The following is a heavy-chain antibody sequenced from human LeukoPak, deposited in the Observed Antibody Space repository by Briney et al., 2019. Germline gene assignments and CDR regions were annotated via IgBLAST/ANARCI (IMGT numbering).Heavy chain of an antibody. V-gene: IGHV4-59*12. CDR2: IYYSGST. CDR1: GGSISSYY. J-gene: IGHJ4*02. CDR3: ARGVTIPGVPDY. Sequence: SETLSLTCTVSGGSISSYYWSWIRQPPGKGLEWIGYIYYSGSTNYNPSLKSRVTISVDTSKNQFSLKLSSVTAADTAVYYCARGVTIPGVPDYWGQGTLVTVSS. D-gene: IGHD3-3*01.